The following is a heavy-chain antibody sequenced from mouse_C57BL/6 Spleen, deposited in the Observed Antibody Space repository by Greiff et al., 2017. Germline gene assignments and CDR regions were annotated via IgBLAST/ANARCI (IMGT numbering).Heavy chain of an antibody. V-gene: IGHV5-9-1*02. CDR3: TRDPSKTGVDY. CDR1: GFTFSSYA. D-gene: IGHD6-1*01. J-gene: IGHJ2*01. Sequence: EVKLQESGEGLVKPGGSLKLSCAASGFTFSSYAMSWVRQTPEKRLEWVAYISSGGDYIYYADTVKGRFTISRDTARNTLYLQMSSLKSEDTAMYYCTRDPSKTGVDYWGQGTTLTVSS. CDR2: ISSGGDYI.